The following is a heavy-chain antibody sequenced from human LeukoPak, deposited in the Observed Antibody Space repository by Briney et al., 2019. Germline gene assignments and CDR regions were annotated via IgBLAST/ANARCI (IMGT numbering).Heavy chain of an antibody. J-gene: IGHJ4*02. D-gene: IGHD3-10*01. CDR1: GFIFSAYS. CDR3: AKGGYYDLDY. V-gene: IGHV3-23*01. CDR2: ISGSGGTT. Sequence: GGSLRLSCAASGFIFSAYSMNWVRQAPGKGLEWVSRISGSGGTTYYADSVKGRFTISRDNSKNTLYLQMNSLRAEDTAVYYCAKGGYYDLDYWGQGTLVTVSS.